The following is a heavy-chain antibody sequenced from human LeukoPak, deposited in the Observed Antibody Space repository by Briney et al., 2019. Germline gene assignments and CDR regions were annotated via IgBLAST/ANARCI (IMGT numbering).Heavy chain of an antibody. CDR2: INPSDDST. J-gene: IGHJ4*02. CDR1: GYTFNSSY. Sequence: ASVKVSCKASGYTFNSSYMHWVRQAHGQGLEWMGIINPSDDSTRYAQKFQGRVTMTKDTSTNTVYMHLSSLSSDDTAVYYCARAYYESSAYRHAVYFDYWGQGTLVTVSS. D-gene: IGHD3-22*01. V-gene: IGHV1-46*02. CDR3: ARAYYESSAYRHAVYFDY.